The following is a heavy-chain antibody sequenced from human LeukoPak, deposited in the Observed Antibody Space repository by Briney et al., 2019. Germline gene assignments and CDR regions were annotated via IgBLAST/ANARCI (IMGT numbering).Heavy chain of an antibody. CDR3: ARVDSPFWFDP. V-gene: IGHV4-59*12. Sequence: SETLSLTCTVSGGSISNYYWSWMRQPPGKGLEWIGYIYYSGGTNYNPSLKSRVTISVDTSKNQFSLKLSSVTAADTAVYYCARVDSPFWFDPWGQGTLVTVSS. CDR2: IYYSGGT. CDR1: GGSISNYY. J-gene: IGHJ5*02.